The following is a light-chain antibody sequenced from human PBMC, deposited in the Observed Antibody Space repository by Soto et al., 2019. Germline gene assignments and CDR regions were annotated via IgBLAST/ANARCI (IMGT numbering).Light chain of an antibody. CDR2: DAS. CDR3: QQRSNWLALT. Sequence: EIVLTQSPATLSLSPGERATLSCRASQSVSSYLAWYQQKPGQAHRLLIYDASNRATGIPARFSGSGSGTDFTLTISRLEPEYFSVYYCQQRSNWLALTFGGGTKVEIK. V-gene: IGKV3-11*01. CDR1: QSVSSY. J-gene: IGKJ4*01.